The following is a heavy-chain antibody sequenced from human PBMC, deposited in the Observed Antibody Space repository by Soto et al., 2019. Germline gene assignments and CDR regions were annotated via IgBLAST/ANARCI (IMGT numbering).Heavy chain of an antibody. J-gene: IGHJ4*02. D-gene: IGHD1-26*01. V-gene: IGHV4-31*03. CDR2: IYFSGST. Sequence: SETLSLTCTVSGASINSGGYYWSWIRQLPGKGLEWIGYIYFSGSTYYNPSLESRVTISLDTSQNQFSLKLSSVTAADTAVYYCASGNAWEVPLAYWGQGTLVTVSS. CDR1: GASINSGGYY. CDR3: ASGNAWEVPLAY.